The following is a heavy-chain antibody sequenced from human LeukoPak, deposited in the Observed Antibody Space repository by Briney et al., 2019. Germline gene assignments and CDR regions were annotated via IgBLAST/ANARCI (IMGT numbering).Heavy chain of an antibody. Sequence: ASVKVSCKVSGYTLTELSMHWVRQAPGKGLEWMGGFDPEDGETIYAQKFQGRVTMTEDTSTDTAYMELSSLRSEDTAVYYCATTTGAHNWFDPRGQGTLVTVSS. D-gene: IGHD2-8*02. V-gene: IGHV1-24*01. CDR3: ATTTGAHNWFDP. J-gene: IGHJ5*02. CDR1: GYTLTELS. CDR2: FDPEDGET.